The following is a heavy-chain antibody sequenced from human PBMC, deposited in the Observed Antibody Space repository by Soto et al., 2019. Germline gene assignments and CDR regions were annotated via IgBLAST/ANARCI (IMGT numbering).Heavy chain of an antibody. V-gene: IGHV5-51*01. Sequence: PGASLKISCKGSGYSFTSYWIGWVRQMPGKGLEWMGIIYPGDSETRYSPSFEGQVTISVDRSTSTAYLQWSSLKASDTAMYYCARLGTMAEPDGWGQGTLVTVSS. CDR2: IYPGDSET. D-gene: IGHD1-7*01. CDR3: ARLGTMAEPDG. J-gene: IGHJ4*02. CDR1: GYSFTSYW.